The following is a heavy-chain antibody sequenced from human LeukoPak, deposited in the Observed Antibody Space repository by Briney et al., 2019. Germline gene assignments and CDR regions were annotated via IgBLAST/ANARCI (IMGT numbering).Heavy chain of an antibody. J-gene: IGHJ4*02. V-gene: IGHV4-59*01. CDR1: GGFISSSY. CDR2: IYYSGST. CDR3: ARGGYDPLDY. Sequence: SETLSLTCTVSGGFISSSYWSWIRQPPGKGLEWIGYIYYSGSTNYNPSLKSRVTLSVDTSKNQFSLKLSSVTAADTAVYYCARGGYDPLDYWGQGTLVTVSS. D-gene: IGHD5-12*01.